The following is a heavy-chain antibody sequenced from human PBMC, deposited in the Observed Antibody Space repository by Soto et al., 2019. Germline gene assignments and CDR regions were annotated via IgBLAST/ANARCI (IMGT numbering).Heavy chain of an antibody. Sequence: QDQLVQSGAEVKKRGASVKISCEASGYTFTSHGISWVRQAPGQGLEWLGWISTYNSRTHYAQKVQGRVTMTTDTSTSTAYLDLRLLTIDVTAVYYCARARYCASPSCYTHYYYGMDTWGQGTTVTVSS. V-gene: IGHV1-18*04. CDR2: ISTYNSRT. CDR1: GYTFTSHG. J-gene: IGHJ6*02. CDR3: ARARYCASPSCYTHYYYGMDT. D-gene: IGHD2-2*02.